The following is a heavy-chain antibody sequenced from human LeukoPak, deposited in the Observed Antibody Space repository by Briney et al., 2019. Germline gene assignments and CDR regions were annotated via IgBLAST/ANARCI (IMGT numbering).Heavy chain of an antibody. Sequence: PGGSLRLSCAASGFTFSSYWMSWVRQAPGKGLEWVVNIKQDGSEKYYVDSVKGRFTISRDNAKNSLYLQMNSLRVEDTAIYYCARAPERGTTDHWGQGTLVTVSS. J-gene: IGHJ4*02. CDR1: GFTFSSYW. V-gene: IGHV3-7*01. D-gene: IGHD1-1*01. CDR2: IKQDGSEK. CDR3: ARAPERGTTDH.